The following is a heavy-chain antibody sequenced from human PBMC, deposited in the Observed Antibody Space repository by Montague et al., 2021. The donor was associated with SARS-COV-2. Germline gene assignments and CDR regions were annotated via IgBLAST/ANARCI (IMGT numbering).Heavy chain of an antibody. CDR1: GFTFSSYE. J-gene: IGHJ4*02. V-gene: IGHV3-48*03. CDR3: ARVSSSWYMNPSYYFDY. D-gene: IGHD6-13*01. CDR2: ISSSVSTI. Sequence: SLRLSCAASGFTFSSYEMNWVRQAPGKGLEWVSYISSSVSTIYYADSVKGRFTISRDNAKNSLYLQMNSLRAEDTAVYYCARVSSSWYMNPSYYFDYWGQGTLVTVSS.